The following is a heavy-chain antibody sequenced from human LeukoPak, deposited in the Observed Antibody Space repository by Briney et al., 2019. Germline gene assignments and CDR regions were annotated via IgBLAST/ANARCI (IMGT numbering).Heavy chain of an antibody. CDR1: GGSISSGGYS. J-gene: IGHJ4*02. Sequence: SQTLSLTCAVSGGSISSGGYSWSWLRQPPGKGLEWIGYIYHSGSTYYNPSLKSRVTISVDRSKNQFSLKLSSVTAADTAVYYCARADGSGSPLDYWGQGTLVTVSS. D-gene: IGHD3-10*01. CDR3: ARADGSGSPLDY. CDR2: IYHSGST. V-gene: IGHV4-30-2*01.